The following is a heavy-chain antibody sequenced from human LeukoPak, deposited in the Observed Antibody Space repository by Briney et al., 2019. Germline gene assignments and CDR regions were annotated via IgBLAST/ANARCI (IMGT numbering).Heavy chain of an antibody. CDR2: VRYDGSNE. D-gene: IGHD3-9*01. J-gene: IGHJ4*02. Sequence: GGSPRLSCAASGFTFNSYDIHWVRQAPGKGLEWVAIVRYDGSNEHYADSVKGRFTISRDNSKNTLYLQMNSLRPEDTAVYCCAREVDWAFDYWGQGTLVTVSS. CDR1: GFTFNSYD. V-gene: IGHV3-30*02. CDR3: AREVDWAFDY.